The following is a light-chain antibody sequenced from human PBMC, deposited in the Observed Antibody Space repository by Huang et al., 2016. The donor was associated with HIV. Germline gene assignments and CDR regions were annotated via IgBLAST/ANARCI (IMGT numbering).Light chain of an antibody. V-gene: IGKV3-15*01. CDR1: QSVSRN. J-gene: IGKJ2*01. Sequence: EIVLTQSPATRSMSPGQRATLSCRASQSVSRNLAWFQQKPGQAPRLLIYGASTRATGIPARFSGSGSGTEFTLTISSLQSEDFAGYYCQQYNNWPPMYTFGQGTKLEV. CDR3: QQYNNWPPMYT. CDR2: GAS.